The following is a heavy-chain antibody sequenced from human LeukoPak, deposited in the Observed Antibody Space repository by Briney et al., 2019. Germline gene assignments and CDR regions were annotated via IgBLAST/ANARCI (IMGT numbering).Heavy chain of an antibody. D-gene: IGHD3-10*01. J-gene: IGHJ6*03. V-gene: IGHV3-11*06. CDR2: ISSSSSYI. Sequence: GGSLRLSCAASGFTFSDYYMSWIRQAPGKGLEWVSYISSSSSYIYYADSVKGRFTISRDNAKNSLYLQMNSLRAEDTAVYYCARRRGLSNYGSGTSKYYYYYMDVWGKGTTVTISS. CDR1: GFTFSDYY. CDR3: ARRRGLSNYGSGTSKYYYYYMDV.